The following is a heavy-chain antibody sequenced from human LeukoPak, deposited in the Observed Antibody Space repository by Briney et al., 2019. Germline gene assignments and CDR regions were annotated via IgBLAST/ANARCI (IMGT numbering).Heavy chain of an antibody. J-gene: IGHJ4*02. D-gene: IGHD1-1*01. Sequence: GGSLRLSCAASGFTFSSYWMSWVRQAPGKGLEWVANIKRDGSEKYYVDSVKGRFTISRDNAKNSLYLQMNSLRAEDTAVYYCARELLGRNWNYFDYWGQGTLVTVSS. CDR2: IKRDGSEK. CDR1: GFTFSSYW. V-gene: IGHV3-7*01. CDR3: ARELLGRNWNYFDY.